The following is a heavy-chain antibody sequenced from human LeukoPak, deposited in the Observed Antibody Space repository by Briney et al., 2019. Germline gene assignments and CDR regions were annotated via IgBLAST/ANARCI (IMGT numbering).Heavy chain of an antibody. J-gene: IGHJ4*02. CDR2: IYPGDSDT. D-gene: IGHD6-19*01. CDR1: GYTFSNFW. Sequence: GESLKISCKASGYTFSNFWIGWVRQMPGKGLEWMGIIYPGDSDTRYSPSFQGQVTISADKYISTAYLQWSSLKASDTAMYYCARSWVAGYGTVLDYWGQGTLVSVSS. CDR3: ARSWVAGYGTVLDY. V-gene: IGHV5-51*01.